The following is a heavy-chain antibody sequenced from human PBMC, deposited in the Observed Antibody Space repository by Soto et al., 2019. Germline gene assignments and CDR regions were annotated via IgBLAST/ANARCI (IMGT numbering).Heavy chain of an antibody. CDR3: AGTVDTAMVTEKYFAY. Sequence: QVQLVQSGAEVKKPGSSVKVSCKASGGTFSSYAISWVRQAPGQGLEWMGGIIPIFGTANYAQKFQGRVTITADESTRTAYMELRSLRSEDTAVYYGAGTVDTAMVTEKYFAYWGQGTLVTVSS. D-gene: IGHD5-18*01. V-gene: IGHV1-69*12. CDR2: IIPIFGTA. J-gene: IGHJ4*02. CDR1: GGTFSSYA.